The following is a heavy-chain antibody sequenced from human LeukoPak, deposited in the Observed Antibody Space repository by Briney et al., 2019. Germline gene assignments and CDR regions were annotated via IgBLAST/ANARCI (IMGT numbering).Heavy chain of an antibody. CDR3: ARDRTSAGDYYYYYYMDV. Sequence: GGSLRLSCAASGFTFDDYAMHWVRQAPGKGLEWVSLISGDGGSTYYADSVKGRFTISRDNAKNSLYLQMNSLRAEDTAVYYCARDRTSAGDYYYYYYMDVWGKGTTVTVSS. J-gene: IGHJ6*03. D-gene: IGHD1-14*01. V-gene: IGHV3-43*02. CDR2: ISGDGGST. CDR1: GFTFDDYA.